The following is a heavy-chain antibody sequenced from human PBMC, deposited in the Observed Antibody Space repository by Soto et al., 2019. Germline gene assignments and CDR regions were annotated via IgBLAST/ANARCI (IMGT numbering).Heavy chain of an antibody. CDR2: INPDGSTT. CDR3: GNSHTSCCSD. D-gene: IGHD2-2*01. V-gene: IGHV3-74*01. Sequence: GGSLRLSCAASGFSFSNDWMHWVRQEPGKGLVWVSRINPDGSTTNYADSVKGRFTISRDNAKNTVYLQMNSLRVEDTAVYYCGNSHTSCCSDWGQGTLVTVSS. CDR1: GFSFSNDW. J-gene: IGHJ4*02.